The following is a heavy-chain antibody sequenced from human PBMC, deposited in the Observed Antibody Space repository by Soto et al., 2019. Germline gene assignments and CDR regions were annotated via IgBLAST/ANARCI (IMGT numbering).Heavy chain of an antibody. D-gene: IGHD2-15*01. J-gene: IGHJ6*02. CDR3: ARDIVVVVAANGYYYYGMDV. CDR1: GGSISSGDYY. Sequence: PSETLSLTCTVSGGSISSGDYYWSWIRQPPGKGLEWIGYIYYSGSTYYNPSLKSRVTISVDTSKNQFSLKLSSVTAADTAVYYCARDIVVVVAANGYYYYGMDVWGQGTTVTVSS. V-gene: IGHV4-30-4*01. CDR2: IYYSGST.